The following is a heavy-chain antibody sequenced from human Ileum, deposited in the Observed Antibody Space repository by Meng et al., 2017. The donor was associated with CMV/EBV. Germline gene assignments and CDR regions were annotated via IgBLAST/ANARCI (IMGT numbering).Heavy chain of an antibody. CDR2: IFHSGAT. CDR1: GGSLIGTNW. J-gene: IGHJ4*02. V-gene: IGHV4-4*02. CDR3: GDPPAGY. Sequence: QVQLQESGPGLVKPSGTLSLTCVVSGGSLIGTNWWNWVRQPPGGGLEWIGEIFHSGATNYNPSLKSRVTISIDNSKIQFSLKLTSMTAADTAVYFCGDPPAGYWGQGILVTVSS.